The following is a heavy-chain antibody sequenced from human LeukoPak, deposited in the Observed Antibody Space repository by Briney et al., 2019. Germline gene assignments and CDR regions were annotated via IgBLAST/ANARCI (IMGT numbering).Heavy chain of an antibody. V-gene: IGHV3-23*01. CDR2: ISGSGGST. CDR3: ARGSMITFGGVIVISYYYYMDV. D-gene: IGHD3-16*02. J-gene: IGHJ6*03. CDR1: GFTFRSYA. Sequence: GGSLRLSCAASGFTFRSYAMSWVRQAPGKGLEWVSAISGSGGSTYYADSVKGRFTISRDNAKNSLYLQMNSLRAEDTAVYYCARGSMITFGGVIVISYYYYMDVWGKGTTVTVSS.